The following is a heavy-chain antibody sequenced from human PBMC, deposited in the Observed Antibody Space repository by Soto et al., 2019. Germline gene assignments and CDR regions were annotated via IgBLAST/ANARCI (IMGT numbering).Heavy chain of an antibody. CDR2: ISGSGGST. Sequence: PGGSLRLSCAASGFTFSSYAMSWVRQAPGKGLEWVSAISGSGGSTYYADSVKGRFTISRDNSKNTLYLQMNSLRAEDTAVYYCAKDMFKRRGQVALYYYDSSGYQNTSHVKFDYWGQGTLVTVSS. J-gene: IGHJ4*02. CDR3: AKDMFKRRGQVALYYYDSSGYQNTSHVKFDY. D-gene: IGHD3-22*01. CDR1: GFTFSSYA. V-gene: IGHV3-23*01.